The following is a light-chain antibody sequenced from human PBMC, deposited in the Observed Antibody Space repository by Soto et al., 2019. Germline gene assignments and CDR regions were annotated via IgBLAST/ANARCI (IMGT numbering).Light chain of an antibody. CDR3: QQYDRPPIT. V-gene: IGKV3-20*01. CDR1: QTLRRSW. CDR2: GAS. Sequence: EVLLTQSPGTRSLSPLQGATHSCRPTQTLRRSWLAWYQHKPGQAPRLLVSGASRRASGIPDRFSGGGAGTDFTLTISRLEPGDSALYYCQQYDRPPITFGQGTRLEI. J-gene: IGKJ5*01.